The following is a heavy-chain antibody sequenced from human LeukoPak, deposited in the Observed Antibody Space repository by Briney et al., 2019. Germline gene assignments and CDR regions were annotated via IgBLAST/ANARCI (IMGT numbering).Heavy chain of an antibody. CDR1: GDSINSGTYY. Sequence: SQTLSLTCTVSGDSINSGTYYWSWIRHHPGNGLEWIGYIYYSGSAYYNPSLKSRLAMSIDTSMNQFSLRLSSVTAADTAVYYCARAAYSSAGTCYNFYYFDSWGQGTLVTVSS. D-gene: IGHD2-15*01. V-gene: IGHV4-31*03. CDR2: IYYSGSA. CDR3: ARAAYSSAGTCYNFYYFDS. J-gene: IGHJ4*02.